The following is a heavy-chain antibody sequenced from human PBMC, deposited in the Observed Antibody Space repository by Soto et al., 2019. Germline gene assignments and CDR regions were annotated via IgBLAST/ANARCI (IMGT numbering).Heavy chain of an antibody. CDR3: ARGQSWYFYGSESYSY. CDR2: MNPNSGNT. Sequence: VASVKVSCKASGYTFTNYDINWVRQATGQGLEWMGWMNPNSGNTGYAQKFQGRVTMTRDTSITTAYMELSSLTSEDTAVYYCARGQSWYFYGSESYSYWGQGTRVTVSS. CDR1: GYTFTNYD. J-gene: IGHJ4*02. D-gene: IGHD3-10*01. V-gene: IGHV1-8*01.